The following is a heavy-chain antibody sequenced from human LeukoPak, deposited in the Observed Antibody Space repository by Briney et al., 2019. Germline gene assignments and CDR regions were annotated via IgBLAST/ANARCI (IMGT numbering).Heavy chain of an antibody. V-gene: IGHV3-23*01. D-gene: IGHD5-18*01. Sequence: GGSLRLSCAASGFTFSSYAMSWVRQAPGKGLEWVSAISGSGGSTYYADSVKGRFSISRDNSKNTLYLQMNSLRAEDTAVYYCWGYSYGYVPDYWGQGTLVTVSS. CDR3: WGYSYGYVPDY. CDR2: ISGSGGST. J-gene: IGHJ4*02. CDR1: GFTFSSYA.